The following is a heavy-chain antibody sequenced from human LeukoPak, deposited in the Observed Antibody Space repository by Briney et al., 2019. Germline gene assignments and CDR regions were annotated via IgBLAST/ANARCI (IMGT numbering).Heavy chain of an antibody. CDR1: GFTFSLYD. J-gene: IGHJ6*02. CDR2: ISYDESNK. Sequence: GGSLRLSCAASGFTFSLYDMHWVRQAPGKGLEWVAVISYDESNKYSADSVKGRFTISRDNSENTLYLQMNSLRAEDTAVYYCAKELNPAVTAAFYYYYGMDVWGQGTTVTVSS. CDR3: AKELNPAVTAAFYYYYGMDV. D-gene: IGHD2-21*02. V-gene: IGHV3-30*18.